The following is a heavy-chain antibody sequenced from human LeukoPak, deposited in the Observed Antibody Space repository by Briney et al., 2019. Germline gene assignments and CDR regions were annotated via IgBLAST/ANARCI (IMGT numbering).Heavy chain of an antibody. CDR2: IIPIFGTA. J-gene: IGHJ5*02. D-gene: IGHD6-13*01. CDR1: GGTFSSYA. CDR3: ARDRISIAAESEVPGWFDP. V-gene: IGHV1-69*05. Sequence: SVKVSCKASGGTFSSYAISWVRQAPGQGLEWMGGIIPIFGTANYAQKFQGRVTITTDESTSTAYMELSSLRSEDTAVYYCARDRISIAAESEVPGWFDPWGQGTLVTVSS.